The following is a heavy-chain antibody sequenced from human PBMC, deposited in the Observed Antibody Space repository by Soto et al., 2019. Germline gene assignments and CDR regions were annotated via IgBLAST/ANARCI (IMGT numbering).Heavy chain of an antibody. CDR3: ARASSSLYNSGWPIDY. CDR2: IENSGTT. Sequence: PLSLTCPVSGCSTSSGGYYWSWIRQHPGKGLEWIGYIENSGTTYYNPSLKSRVTISLDTSKNQFSLKLSSVTAADTAVYYCARASSSLYNSGWPIDYWGQGTLVTVSS. V-gene: IGHV4-31*03. CDR1: GCSTSSGGYY. D-gene: IGHD6-19*01. J-gene: IGHJ4*02.